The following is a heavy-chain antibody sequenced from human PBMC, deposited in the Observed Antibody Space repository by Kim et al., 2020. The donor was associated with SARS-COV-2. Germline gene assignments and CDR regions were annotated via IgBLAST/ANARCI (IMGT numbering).Heavy chain of an antibody. CDR2: IVVGSGNK. V-gene: IGHV1-58*01. CDR1: GFTFTSSA. Sequence: SVKVSCKASGFTFTSSAVQWVRQARGQRLEWIGWIVVGSGNKNYAQKFQERVTITRDMSTSTAYMELSSLRSEDTAVYYCAADRVVAAASPLSWFDPWGQGTLVTVSS. J-gene: IGHJ5*02. D-gene: IGHD2-2*01. CDR3: AADRVVAAASPLSWFDP.